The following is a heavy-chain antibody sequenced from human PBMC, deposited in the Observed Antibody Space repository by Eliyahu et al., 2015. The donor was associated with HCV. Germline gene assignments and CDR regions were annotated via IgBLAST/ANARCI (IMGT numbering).Heavy chain of an antibody. CDR2: ISWNSGSI. J-gene: IGHJ4*02. D-gene: IGHD6-19*01. Sequence: EVQLVESGGGLVQPGXSLXLSCAASXFTFDXFALHWVRQAPGKGLEGVSGISWNSGSIGYADSVKGRFTISRDNAKNSLYLQMNSLRAEDTALYYCAKSLKPRDGYSSGALLGYWGQGTLVTVSS. CDR3: AKSLKPRDGYSSGALLGY. V-gene: IGHV3-9*01. CDR1: XFTFDXFA.